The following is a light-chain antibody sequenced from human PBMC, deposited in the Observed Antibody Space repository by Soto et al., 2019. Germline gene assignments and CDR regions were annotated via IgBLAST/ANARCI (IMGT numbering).Light chain of an antibody. V-gene: IGKV3D-15*01. CDR1: HSVTSN. CDR3: QQYNNWPLT. Sequence: EIVISQSPSTLSVTQGDRATLSCRASHSVTSNLAWYQQKPGQAPRLLIYGASYRATDIPPRFSGSGSGTDFTLTISSLQSEDFAVYYCQQYNNWPLTFGGGTNVDIK. CDR2: GAS. J-gene: IGKJ4*01.